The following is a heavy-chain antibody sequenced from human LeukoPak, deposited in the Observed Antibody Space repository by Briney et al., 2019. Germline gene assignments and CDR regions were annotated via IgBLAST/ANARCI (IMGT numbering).Heavy chain of an antibody. D-gene: IGHD1-26*01. J-gene: IGHJ4*02. V-gene: IGHV3-33*06. Sequence: GGSLRLSCAASGFTFSSYGMHWVRQAPGKGLEWVAVIWYDGSNKYYADSVKGRFTISRDNSKNTLYLQMNSLRAEDTAVYYCAKEIVGATNIDYWGQGTLVTVSS. CDR1: GFTFSSYG. CDR2: IWYDGSNK. CDR3: AKEIVGATNIDY.